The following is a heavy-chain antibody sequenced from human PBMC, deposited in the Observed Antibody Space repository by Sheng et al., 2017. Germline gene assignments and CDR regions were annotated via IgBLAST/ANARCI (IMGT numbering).Heavy chain of an antibody. CDR3: GKEYDSSRHYITAEY. CDR2: IAYDGSVE. D-gene: IGHD3-22*01. J-gene: IGHJ4*02. CDR1: GFTFSDYG. Sequence: QVQLVESGGGVVQPGRSMRLSCAASGFTFSDYGMHWVRQAPGKGLEWVAVIAYDGSVEYYADSVKGRFTISRDNSKNTLYLQMNSLRPEDTAVFYXGKEYDSSRHYITAEYWGQGTLVTVSS. V-gene: IGHV3-30*18.